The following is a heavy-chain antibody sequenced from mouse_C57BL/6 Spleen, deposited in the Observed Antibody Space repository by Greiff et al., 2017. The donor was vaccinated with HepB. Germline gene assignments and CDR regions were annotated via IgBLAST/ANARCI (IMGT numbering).Heavy chain of an antibody. CDR2: IDPEDGET. V-gene: IGHV14-2*01. J-gene: IGHJ3*01. CDR1: GFNIKDYY. CDR3: ARSDYYGSSSAWFAY. D-gene: IGHD1-1*01. Sequence: VHVKQSGAELVKPGASVKLSCTASGFNIKDYYMHWVKQRTEQGLEWIGRIDPEDGETKYAPKFQGKATITADTSSNTAYLQLSSLTSEDTAVYYCARSDYYGSSSAWFAYWGQGTLVTVSA.